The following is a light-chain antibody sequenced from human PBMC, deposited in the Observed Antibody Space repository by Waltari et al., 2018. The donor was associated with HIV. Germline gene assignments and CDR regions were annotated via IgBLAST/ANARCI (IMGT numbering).Light chain of an antibody. Sequence: EIVLTQSPGTLSLSPGEGATLSCRASQSVNNNFLAWYQQKPGQAPRLLIYGASSRATGIPDRFSGSGSGTDFTLTISRLEPEDFAVFYCQQYATTPFTFGPGTKVDI. CDR3: QQYATTPFT. J-gene: IGKJ3*01. CDR2: GAS. CDR1: QSVNNNF. V-gene: IGKV3-20*01.